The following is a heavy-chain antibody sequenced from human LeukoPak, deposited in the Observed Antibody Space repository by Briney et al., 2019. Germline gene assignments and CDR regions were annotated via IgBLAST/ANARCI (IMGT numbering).Heavy chain of an antibody. CDR3: ARAITMKVVSSDAFDI. J-gene: IGHJ3*02. V-gene: IGHV3-21*01. CDR2: ISTSSSYI. CDR1: GFTFSSYS. D-gene: IGHD3-22*01. Sequence: GRSLRLSCAASGFTFSSYSMDWVRQAPGKWLEWDSSISTSSSYIYYADSAKGRFTISRDNAKNSLYLQMNSLRAEDTAVYYCARAITMKVVSSDAFDIWGQGTMVTVSS.